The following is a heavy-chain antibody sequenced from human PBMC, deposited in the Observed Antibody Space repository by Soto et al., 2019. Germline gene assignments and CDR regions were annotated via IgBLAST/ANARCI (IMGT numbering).Heavy chain of an antibody. D-gene: IGHD3-3*01. CDR3: ARDNGVLRFLEWWPMDV. CDR2: ISSSGSTI. J-gene: IGHJ6*02. V-gene: IGHV3-48*03. CDR1: GFTFSSYE. Sequence: XGSLRLSFAASGFTFSSYEINWVRQAPGKGLEWVSYISSSGSTIYYADSVKGRFTISRDNAKNSLYLQMNSLRAEDTAVYYCARDNGVLRFLEWWPMDVWGQGTTVTVSS.